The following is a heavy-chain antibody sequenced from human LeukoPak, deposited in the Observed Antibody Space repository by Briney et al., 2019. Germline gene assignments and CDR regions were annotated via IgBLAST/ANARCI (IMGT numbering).Heavy chain of an antibody. Sequence: ASVKVSCKVSGYTLTELSMHWVRQAPGKGLEWMGGFDPEDGETIYAQKFQGRVTMTEDTSTDTAYMELSSLRSEDTAVYYCATDRWGSCDILTGYYNWFDPWGQGTLVTVSS. CDR1: GYTLTELS. D-gene: IGHD3-9*01. J-gene: IGHJ5*02. CDR3: ATDRWGSCDILTGYYNWFDP. CDR2: FDPEDGET. V-gene: IGHV1-24*01.